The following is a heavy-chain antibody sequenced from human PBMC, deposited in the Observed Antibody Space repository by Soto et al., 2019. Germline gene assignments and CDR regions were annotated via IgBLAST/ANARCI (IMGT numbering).Heavy chain of an antibody. CDR2: SGTT. Sequence: QLQLQESGPGLVKPSETLSLTCTVSGDSISSYNYHWTWIGQSPGKGPEWIGSGTTYYNPSLRSRVTISVDTSKNQFSLQLYSVTAADTAVYYCATYGGDTGRFDYWGQGILVTVSS. V-gene: IGHV4-39*01. CDR1: GDSISSYNYH. D-gene: IGHD4-17*01. CDR3: ATYGGDTGRFDY. J-gene: IGHJ4*02.